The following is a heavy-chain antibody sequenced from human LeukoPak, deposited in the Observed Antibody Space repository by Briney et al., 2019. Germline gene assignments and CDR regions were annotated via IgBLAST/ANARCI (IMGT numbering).Heavy chain of an antibody. CDR3: ATTSIAAAVPGCFDY. Sequence: PGGSLRLSCEASGFTFNSYEMNWVRQAPGKGLEWVSYISSSGKTIYYADSTKGRFTVSRDNAKNSLYLRMNSLRAEDTAVYYCATTSIAAAVPGCFDYWGQGTLVTVFS. CDR2: ISSSGKTI. V-gene: IGHV3-48*03. CDR1: GFTFNSYE. J-gene: IGHJ4*02. D-gene: IGHD6-13*01.